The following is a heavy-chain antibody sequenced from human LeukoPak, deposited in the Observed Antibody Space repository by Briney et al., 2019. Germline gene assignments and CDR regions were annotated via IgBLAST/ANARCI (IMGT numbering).Heavy chain of an antibody. Sequence: ASVKVSCKASGGTFSSYAISWVRQAPGQGLEWMGGIIPIFGTANYAQKFQGRVTITTDESTSTAYMELSSLSSEDTAVYYCARGYSGYGGWYFDYWGQGTLVTVSS. CDR1: GGTFSSYA. J-gene: IGHJ4*02. CDR2: IIPIFGTA. V-gene: IGHV1-69*05. D-gene: IGHD5-12*01. CDR3: ARGYSGYGGWYFDY.